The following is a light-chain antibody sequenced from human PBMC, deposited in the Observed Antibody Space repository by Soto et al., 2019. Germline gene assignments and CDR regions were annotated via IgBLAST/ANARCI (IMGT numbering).Light chain of an antibody. Sequence: EIVLTQSSGTLSLSPGERATLSCRASQIVTSTYLAWFQQKPGQAPRLLTYGASTRATGIPDRFSGSGSGTDFTLTISGLEPEDFALYYCQQYGVTPPNTFGGGTKVEV. V-gene: IGKV3-20*01. CDR3: QQYGVTPPNT. CDR2: GAS. J-gene: IGKJ4*01. CDR1: QIVTSTY.